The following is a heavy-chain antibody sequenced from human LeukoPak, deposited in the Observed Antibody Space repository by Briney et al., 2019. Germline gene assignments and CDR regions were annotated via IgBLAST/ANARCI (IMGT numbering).Heavy chain of an antibody. Sequence: GGSLRLSCAASGFIFSSCGMHWVRQAPGKGLEWVAVISYVGSDKYYTDSVRGRFTISRDNSKTTLYLQMNSLRTEDTAVYYCAKGGEMGTIRGYFDYLGQGTLVTVSS. V-gene: IGHV3-30*18. CDR2: ISYVGSDK. D-gene: IGHD5-24*01. CDR3: AKGGEMGTIRGYFDY. CDR1: GFIFSSCG. J-gene: IGHJ4*02.